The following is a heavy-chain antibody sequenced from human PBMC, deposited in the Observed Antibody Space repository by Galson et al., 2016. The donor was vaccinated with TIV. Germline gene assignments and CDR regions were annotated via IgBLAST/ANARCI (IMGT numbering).Heavy chain of an antibody. Sequence: SLRLSCAASGFTFSSFGMHWVRQAPGKGLEWLAVILSDGGQQKYADSVRGRFTISRDQTKNTLFLQMNSLRGEDTAVYYCARADDGPQNGLDMWGQETMVTISS. V-gene: IGHV3-33*01. CDR1: GFTFSSFG. D-gene: IGHD4-17*01. CDR2: ILSDGGQQ. CDR3: ARADDGPQNGLDM. J-gene: IGHJ3*02.